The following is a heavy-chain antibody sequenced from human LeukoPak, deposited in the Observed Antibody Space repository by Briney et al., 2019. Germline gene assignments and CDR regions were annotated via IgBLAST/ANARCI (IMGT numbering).Heavy chain of an antibody. CDR3: ARGRYYDFWSGYHGDNWFDP. CDR1: GGSFSGYY. CDR2: INHSGST. Sequence: SETLSLTCAVYGGSFSGYYWSWIRQPPGKGLEWIGEINHSGSTNYNPSLKSRVTISVDTSKNQFSLKLSSVTAADTAVCYCARGRYYDFWSGYHGDNWFDPWGQGTLVTVSS. D-gene: IGHD3-3*01. J-gene: IGHJ5*02. V-gene: IGHV4-34*01.